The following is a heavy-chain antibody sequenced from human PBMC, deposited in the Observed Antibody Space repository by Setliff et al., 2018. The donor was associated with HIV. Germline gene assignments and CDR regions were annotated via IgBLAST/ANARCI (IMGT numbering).Heavy chain of an antibody. CDR3: AKDFTVTTQHYFYYMDV. J-gene: IGHJ6*03. D-gene: IGHD4-17*01. CDR1: GFNFKDFS. Sequence: PGGSLRLSCAASGFNFKDFSMHWVRQGPGQGLEWVSSVSWNSGNIGYADSVKGRFTISRDNAKNSLYLQMNSLRAEDTALYYCAKDFTVTTQHYFYYMDVWGKGTTVTVSS. CDR2: VSWNSGNI. V-gene: IGHV3-9*01.